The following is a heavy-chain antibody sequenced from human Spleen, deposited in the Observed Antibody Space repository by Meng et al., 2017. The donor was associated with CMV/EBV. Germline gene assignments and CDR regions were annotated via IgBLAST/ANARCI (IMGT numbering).Heavy chain of an antibody. CDR3: ARRGFSTGWYPFDY. D-gene: IGHD2-2*01. CDR1: GYTFTTSG. CDR2: ISDYNGTT. V-gene: IGHV1-18*01. Sequence: ASVKVSCKTSGYTFTTSGFNWVRQAPGQGLEWMEWISDYNGTTKYAQKFQGRVTITWSTSVATAYMELTRLTSEDTAFYYCARRGFSTGWYPFDYWGHGTLVTVSS. J-gene: IGHJ4*01.